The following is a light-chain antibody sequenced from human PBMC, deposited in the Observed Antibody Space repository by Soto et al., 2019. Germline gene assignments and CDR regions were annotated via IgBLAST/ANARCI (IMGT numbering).Light chain of an antibody. CDR2: SAS. V-gene: IGKV3-15*01. CDR3: QQYGSSPPIT. CDR1: QSVSSK. J-gene: IGKJ5*01. Sequence: EIVMTQSPATLSLSPGQRATLSCRASQSVSSKLAWYQQRPGQAPRLLIYSASTRATGIPARFSGSGSGTEFTLTISRLEPEDSAVYYCQQYGSSPPITFGQGTRLENK.